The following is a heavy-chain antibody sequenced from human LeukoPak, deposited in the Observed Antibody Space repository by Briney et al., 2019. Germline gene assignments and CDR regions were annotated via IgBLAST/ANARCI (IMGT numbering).Heavy chain of an antibody. D-gene: IGHD3-9*01. CDR1: GYTFTSYG. CDR2: ISAYNGNT. CDR3: AREGDYDILTGYPNWFDP. Sequence: ASVKVSCKASGYTFTSYGISWVRQAPGQGLEWMGWISAYNGNTNYAQKLQGRVTMTTDTSTSTAYMELRSLRSDDTAVYYCAREGDYDILTGYPNWFDPWGKGTLVTVSS. J-gene: IGHJ5*02. V-gene: IGHV1-18*01.